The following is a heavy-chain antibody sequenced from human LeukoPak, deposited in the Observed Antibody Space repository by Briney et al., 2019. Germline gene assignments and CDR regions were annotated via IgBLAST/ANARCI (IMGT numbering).Heavy chain of an antibody. CDR3: AKDHGWMDV. CDR1: GFTFSSNG. CDR2: ISATTGGT. V-gene: IGHV3-23*01. D-gene: IGHD3-10*01. J-gene: IGHJ6*04. Sequence: GGSLRLSCAASGFTFSSNGMSWVRQAPGKGLEWVSGISATTGGTYYADSVKGRFTISRDISKSTLYLQMNSLRADDTAVYYCAKDHGWMDVWGKGTTVTISS.